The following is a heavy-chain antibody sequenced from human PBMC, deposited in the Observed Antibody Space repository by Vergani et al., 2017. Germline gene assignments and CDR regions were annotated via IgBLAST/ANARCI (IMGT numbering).Heavy chain of an antibody. V-gene: IGHV3-74*01. CDR1: GFSFSGYW. CDR3: ARVPAYEGDYGDYGEGYYGMDV. Sequence: EVQLVESGGGLIHPGGSLRLSCEGSGFSFSGYWMHWVRQSPEKGLVWVSRIKSDGSITNYADSVKGRFTISRDNAKNSLYLQMNSLRAEDTAVYYCARVPAYEGDYGDYGEGYYGMDVWGQGTTVTVSS. J-gene: IGHJ6*02. D-gene: IGHD4-17*01. CDR2: IKSDGSIT.